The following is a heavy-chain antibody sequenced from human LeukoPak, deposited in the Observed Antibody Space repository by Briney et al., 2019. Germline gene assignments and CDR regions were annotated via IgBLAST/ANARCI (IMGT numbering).Heavy chain of an antibody. CDR2: INPNSGGT. CDR1: GYTFTGYY. Sequence: ASVKVSCKASGYTFTGYYMHWVRQAPGQGLEWMGWINPNSGGTNYAQKFQGRVTMTRDTSISTAYMELSRLRSDDTAVYYCASDACDHCSSTSCYRSVSWFDPWGQGTLVTVSS. D-gene: IGHD2-2*02. J-gene: IGHJ5*02. CDR3: ASDACDHCSSTSCYRSVSWFDP. V-gene: IGHV1-2*02.